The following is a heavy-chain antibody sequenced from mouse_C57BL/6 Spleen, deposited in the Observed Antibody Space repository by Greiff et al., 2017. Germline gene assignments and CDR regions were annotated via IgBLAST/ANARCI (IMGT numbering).Heavy chain of an antibody. CDR1: GYTFTSYW. CDR3: ARWINYYGKEEYYLDY. Sequence: QVQLQQPGAELVKPGASVKMSCQASGYTFTSYWITWVKQRPGQGLEWIGDIYPGSGSTNYNEKFKSKATLTVDTSSSTAYMQLSSLTSDDSAVDYCARWINYYGKEEYYLDYWGQGTTLTVSS. D-gene: IGHD1-1*01. CDR2: IYPGSGST. V-gene: IGHV1-55*01. J-gene: IGHJ2*01.